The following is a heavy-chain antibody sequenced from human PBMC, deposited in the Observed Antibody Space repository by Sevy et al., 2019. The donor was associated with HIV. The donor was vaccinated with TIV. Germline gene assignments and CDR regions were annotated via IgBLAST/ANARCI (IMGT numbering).Heavy chain of an antibody. Sequence: GGSLRLSCAASGFTFITYDMHWVRHVTGKGLEWVSGVGPAGDTFYPGSVKGRFTITRENAKNSLYLQMNNLEAGDTAVYYCTGSGGYSDYGMDVWGQGTTVTVSS. D-gene: IGHD5-12*01. CDR3: TGSGGYSDYGMDV. V-gene: IGHV3-13*01. J-gene: IGHJ6*02. CDR2: VGPAGDT. CDR1: GFTFITYD.